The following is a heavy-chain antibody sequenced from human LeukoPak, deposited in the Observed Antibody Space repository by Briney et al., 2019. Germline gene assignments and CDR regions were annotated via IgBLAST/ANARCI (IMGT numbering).Heavy chain of an antibody. V-gene: IGHV3-11*04. CDR3: ARGSYYSFSDC. CDR2: ISSSGSTI. J-gene: IGHJ4*02. D-gene: IGHD1-26*01. Sequence: GGSLRLSCAASGFTFSDYYMSWIRQAPGKGLEWVSYISSSGSTIYYADSVKGRFTISRDNAKNSLYLQMSSLRAEDTAVYFCARGSYYSFSDCWGQGTLVTVSS. CDR1: GFTFSDYY.